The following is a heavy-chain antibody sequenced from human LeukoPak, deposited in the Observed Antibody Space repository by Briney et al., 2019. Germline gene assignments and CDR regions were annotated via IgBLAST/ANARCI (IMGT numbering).Heavy chain of an antibody. Sequence: ASVKVSCKASGYTFTGYYMHWVRQAPGQGLEWMGWINPSSGGTNYAQKFQGRVTMTRDTSISTAYMELSRLRSDDTAVYYCAREEGVPAASGNWFDPWGQGTLVTVSS. CDR2: INPSSGGT. D-gene: IGHD2-2*01. CDR3: AREEGVPAASGNWFDP. J-gene: IGHJ5*02. V-gene: IGHV1-2*02. CDR1: GYTFTGYY.